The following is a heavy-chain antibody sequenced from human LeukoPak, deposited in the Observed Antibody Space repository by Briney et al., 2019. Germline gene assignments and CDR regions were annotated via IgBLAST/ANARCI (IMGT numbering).Heavy chain of an antibody. Sequence: GGSLRLSCAASGFIVNTYYMSWVRQPPGKGLEWVSIIYSDGSTYYADSVKGRFTISRDTSKNTLFLQMNSLRAEDTAVYYCARIYSGSHYSWGQGTLVTISS. V-gene: IGHV3-53*01. D-gene: IGHD1-26*01. J-gene: IGHJ4*02. CDR3: ARIYSGSHYS. CDR2: IYSDGST. CDR1: GFIVNTYY.